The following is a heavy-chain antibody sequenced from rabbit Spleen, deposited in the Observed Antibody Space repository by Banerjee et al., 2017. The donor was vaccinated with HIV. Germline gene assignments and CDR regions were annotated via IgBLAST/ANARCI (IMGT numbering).Heavy chain of an antibody. CDR3: ARDTGSSFSSYGMDL. V-gene: IGHV1S40*01. Sequence: QSLEESGGDLVKPGASLTLTCTASGFSFSNSYYMCWVRQRPGKGLEWIGCIYPGSSGTTYYAILAKGRFTISKTSSTPVTMQMTSLTASDTATYFCARDTGSSFSSYGMDLWGPGTLGTVS. J-gene: IGHJ6*01. CDR1: GFSFSNSYY. D-gene: IGHD7-1*01. CDR2: IYPGSSGTT.